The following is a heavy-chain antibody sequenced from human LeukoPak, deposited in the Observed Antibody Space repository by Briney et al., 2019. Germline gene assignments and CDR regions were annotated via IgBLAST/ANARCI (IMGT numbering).Heavy chain of an antibody. J-gene: IGHJ6*03. CDR1: GFTFSSYW. CDR2: IKQDGSER. Sequence: GGSLRLSCAASGFTFSSYWMSWVRQAPGKGLEWVANIKQDGSERYYVDSVKGRFTISRDNAKNSLYLQMNSLRAEDTAVYYCARDSMTTVSYHYYYYMDVWGKGTTVTVSS. V-gene: IGHV3-7*01. D-gene: IGHD4-11*01. CDR3: ARDSMTTVSYHYYYYMDV.